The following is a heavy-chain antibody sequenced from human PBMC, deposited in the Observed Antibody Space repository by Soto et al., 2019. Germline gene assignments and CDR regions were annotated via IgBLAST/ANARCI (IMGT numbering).Heavy chain of an antibody. CDR2: ISYDGSNK. CDR3: ARSDQYSSGWYPWYYFDY. J-gene: IGHJ4*02. Sequence: PGGSLRLSCAASGFTFSSYAMHWVRQAPGKGLEWVAVISYDGSNKYYADSVKGRFTISRDNSKNTLYLQMNSLRAEDTAVYYCARSDQYSSGWYPWYYFDYWGQGTLVTVSS. CDR1: GFTFSSYA. V-gene: IGHV3-30-3*01. D-gene: IGHD6-19*01.